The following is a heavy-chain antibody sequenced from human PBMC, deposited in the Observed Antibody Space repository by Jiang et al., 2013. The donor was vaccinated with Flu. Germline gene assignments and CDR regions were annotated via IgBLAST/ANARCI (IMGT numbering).Heavy chain of an antibody. J-gene: IGHJ6*04. CDR1: GGSISSYY. CDR2: IYYSGST. Sequence: GSGLVKPSETPSLTCTVSGGSISSYYWSWIRQPPGKGLEWIGYIYYSGSTNYNPSLKSRVTISVDTSKNQFSLKLSSVTAADTAVYYCARVGIAVAGKGYYYYGMDVWGKGPRSPSPQ. D-gene: IGHD6-19*01. CDR3: ARVGIAVAGKGYYYYGMDV. V-gene: IGHV4-59*01.